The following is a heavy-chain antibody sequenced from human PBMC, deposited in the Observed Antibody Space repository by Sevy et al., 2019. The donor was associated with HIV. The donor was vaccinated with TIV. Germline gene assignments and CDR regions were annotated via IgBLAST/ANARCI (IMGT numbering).Heavy chain of an antibody. Sequence: GFLRLSCAASGFTFSSYAMHRVRQAPGKGLEWVAFISYDGSNKYYPDPLKGRFTISRDNSKNTLYLQMNSLRAEDTAVYYCARGIVVGAAHFDYWGQGTLVTVSS. J-gene: IGHJ4*02. CDR2: ISYDGSNK. CDR3: ARGIVVGAAHFDY. V-gene: IGHV3-30-3*01. CDR1: GFTFSSYA. D-gene: IGHD1-26*01.